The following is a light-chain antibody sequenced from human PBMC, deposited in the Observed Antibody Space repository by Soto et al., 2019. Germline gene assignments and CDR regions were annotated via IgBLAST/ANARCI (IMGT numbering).Light chain of an antibody. V-gene: IGKV1-12*01. CDR1: QGISSW. CDR3: QQANSFPWT. CDR2: AAS. Sequence: DIQVTQYPSSVSASVGDRVTMTCRASQGISSWLVWYQQKPGKAPKLLIYAASSLQSGVPSRFSGSGSGTDFTLTISSLQPEDFATYYCQQANSFPWTFGQVTKVDIK. J-gene: IGKJ1*01.